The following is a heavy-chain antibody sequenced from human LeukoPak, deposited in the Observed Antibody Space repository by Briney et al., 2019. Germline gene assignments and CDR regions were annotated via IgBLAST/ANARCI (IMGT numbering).Heavy chain of an antibody. CDR2: IYYSGST. V-gene: IGHV4-59*01. J-gene: IGHJ5*02. CDR3: ARKYCSSTSCCFDP. D-gene: IGHD2-2*01. Sequence: SETLSLTCTVSGGSISSYYWSWIRQPPGKGLEWIGYIYYSGSTNYNPSLKSRVTISVDTSKNQFSLKLSSVTAADTAVYYCARKYCSSTSCCFDPWGQGTLVTVSS. CDR1: GGSISSYY.